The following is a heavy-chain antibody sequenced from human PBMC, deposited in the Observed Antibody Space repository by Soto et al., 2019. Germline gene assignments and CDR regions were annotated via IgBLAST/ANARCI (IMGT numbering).Heavy chain of an antibody. CDR3: GTHAASPPNWFDS. V-gene: IGHV4-4*02. J-gene: IGHJ5*01. Sequence: SETRSLTCAVSDGSISSTNWCSWVRQPPGNGLEWIGEIYHSGRTSYNPSLNSRVTMSVDKSKNQFSLKLSSVTAADTAVYYCGTHAASPPNWFDSWGQGTLVTVSS. D-gene: IGHD6-13*01. CDR2: IYHSGRT. CDR1: DGSISSTNW.